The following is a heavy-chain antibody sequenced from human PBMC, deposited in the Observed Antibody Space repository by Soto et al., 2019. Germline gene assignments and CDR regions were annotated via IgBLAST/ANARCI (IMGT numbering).Heavy chain of an antibody. D-gene: IGHD3-10*01. J-gene: IGHJ4*01. CDR2: IHYSGST. Sequence: LSLTCTVSGGSISNGGYYWNWVRQHPGKGLEWIGYIHYSGSTWYNPSLESRVTISVDTSKDQFSLKLRSVTAADTAVYYCARVRGSGSYAAYYFDSWGQGTPVTVSS. V-gene: IGHV4-31*03. CDR3: ARVRGSGSYAAYYFDS. CDR1: GGSISNGGYY.